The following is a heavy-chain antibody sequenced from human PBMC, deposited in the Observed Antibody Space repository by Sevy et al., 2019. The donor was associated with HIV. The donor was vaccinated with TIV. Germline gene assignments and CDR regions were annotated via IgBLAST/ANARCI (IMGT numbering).Heavy chain of an antibody. J-gene: IGHJ5*02. V-gene: IGHV1-24*01. CDR3: ATVGLGYYSVASYCRGDWFDP. D-gene: IGHD2-15*01. CDR1: GYTLSELS. CDR2: IDPKHGET. Sequence: ASVKVSCKVSGYTLSELSMHWVRQAPGKGLEWMGSIDPKHGETIYAQTLQGRVTMTEDTSTGTAYMELNSRTFEDTATYYCATVGLGYYSVASYCRGDWFDPWGQGTLVTVSS.